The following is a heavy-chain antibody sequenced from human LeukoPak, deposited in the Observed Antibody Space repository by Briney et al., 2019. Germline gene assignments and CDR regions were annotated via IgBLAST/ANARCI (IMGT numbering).Heavy chain of an antibody. CDR3: ATVQGTVSGPLDF. CDR1: GYSISSDYD. V-gene: IGHV4-38-2*02. CDR2: FYHSGST. Sequence: PSETLSLTCTVSGYSISSDYDWVWVRQPPGKGLEWIVSFYHSGSTYYNPSLKSRVTISIDTSQNQFSLKLSSVTAADTAVYYCATVQGTVSGPLDFWGQGTLVTVSS. D-gene: IGHD6-19*01. J-gene: IGHJ4*02.